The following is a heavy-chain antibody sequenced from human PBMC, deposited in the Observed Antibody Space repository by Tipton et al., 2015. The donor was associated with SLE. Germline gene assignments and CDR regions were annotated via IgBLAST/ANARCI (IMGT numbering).Heavy chain of an antibody. CDR3: ASGNPVMPL. CDR2: IYYSGIT. D-gene: IGHD1-1*01. J-gene: IGHJ4*02. Sequence: TLSLTCTVSGGSISSGAYYWSWIRQHPGKGLEWIGYIYYSGITYYNPSLKSRVSMSVDMSKNQFSLKLTSVTAADTAVYYCASGNPVMPLWGQGTLVTVSS. CDR1: GGSISSGAYY. V-gene: IGHV4-31*03.